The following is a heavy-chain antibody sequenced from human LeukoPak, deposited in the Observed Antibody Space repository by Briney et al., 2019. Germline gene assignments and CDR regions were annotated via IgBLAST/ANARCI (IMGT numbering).Heavy chain of an antibody. D-gene: IGHD3-10*01. V-gene: IGHV4-61*02. CDR2: IYTSGST. CDR3: ARANQGHYGSGSYYT. J-gene: IGHJ4*02. Sequence: PSETLSLTCAVSGGSISSGSYYWSWIRQPAGKGLEWIGRIYTSGSTNYNPSLKSRVTMSVDTSKNQFSLKLSSVTAADTAVYYCARANQGHYGSGSYYTWGQGTLVTVSS. CDR1: GGSISSGSYY.